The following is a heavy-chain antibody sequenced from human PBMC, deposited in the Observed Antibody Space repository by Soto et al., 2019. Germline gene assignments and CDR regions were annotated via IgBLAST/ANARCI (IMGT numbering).Heavy chain of an antibody. CDR3: ARDLSVSYDYVWGSFGDY. V-gene: IGHV1-18*04. Sequence: ASVKVSCKASGYTFTSYGISWVRQAPGQGLEWMGWISAYNGNTNYAQKLQGRVTMTTDTSTSTAYMELRSLRSDDTAVYYCARDLSVSYDYVWGSFGDYWGQGTLVTVSA. D-gene: IGHD3-16*01. CDR2: ISAYNGNT. J-gene: IGHJ4*02. CDR1: GYTFTSYG.